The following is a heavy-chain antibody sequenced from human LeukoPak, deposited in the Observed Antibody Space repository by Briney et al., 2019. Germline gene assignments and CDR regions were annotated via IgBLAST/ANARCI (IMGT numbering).Heavy chain of an antibody. Sequence: PSETLSLTCTVSGGSISSRSYYWGWIRQPPGKGLEWIAIIYYSGSTYYNPSLRSRVTISVDTSKNQFSLKLSSVTAADTALYYCAREDGPAGTGWYFDLWGRGTLVTVSS. CDR3: AREDGPAGTGWYFDL. J-gene: IGHJ2*01. CDR2: IYYSGST. D-gene: IGHD6-13*01. CDR1: GGSISSRSYY. V-gene: IGHV4-39*07.